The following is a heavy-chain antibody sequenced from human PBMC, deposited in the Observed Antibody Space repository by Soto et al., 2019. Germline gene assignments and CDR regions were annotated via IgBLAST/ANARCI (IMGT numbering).Heavy chain of an antibody. CDR2: FHYSGIP. CDR3: ARGASNWQYFDY. D-gene: IGHD4-4*01. V-gene: IGHV4-59*01. J-gene: IGHJ4*02. CDR1: DASIRGYY. Sequence: ETLSLTCTVSDASIRGYYWSWIRQPPGKGLEWIGYFHYSGIPNYNSSLKSRVTMSLDTSKNQFSLKLSSVSAADTAIYYCARGASNWQYFDYWGQGALVTVSS.